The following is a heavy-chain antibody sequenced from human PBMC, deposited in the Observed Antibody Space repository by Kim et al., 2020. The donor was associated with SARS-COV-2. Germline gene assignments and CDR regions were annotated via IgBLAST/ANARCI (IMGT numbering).Heavy chain of an antibody. V-gene: IGHV3-33*01. CDR2: IWYDGSNK. CDR3: ARLGWELLDSREYYYYGMDV. CDR1: GFTFSSYG. J-gene: IGHJ6*02. D-gene: IGHD1-26*01. Sequence: GGSLRLSCAASGFTFSSYGMHWVRQAPGKGLEWVAVIWYDGSNKYYADSVKGRFTISRDNSKNTLYLQMNSLRAEDTAVYYCARLGWELLDSREYYYYGMDVWGQGTTVTVSS.